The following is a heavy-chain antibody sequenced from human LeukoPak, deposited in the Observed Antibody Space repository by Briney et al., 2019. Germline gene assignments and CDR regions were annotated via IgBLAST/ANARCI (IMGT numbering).Heavy chain of an antibody. CDR1: GYTFTGYY. CDR3: ARDSKATVGAGTFDF. D-gene: IGHD1-26*01. Sequence: ASVKVSCKASGYTFTGYYMHWVRQAPGQGLEWMGWINPNSGGTNYAQKFQGRVTMTRDTSISTAYMELSRLTSDDTAVYYCARDSKATVGAGTFDFWGQGTLVTVSS. V-gene: IGHV1-2*02. J-gene: IGHJ4*02. CDR2: INPNSGGT.